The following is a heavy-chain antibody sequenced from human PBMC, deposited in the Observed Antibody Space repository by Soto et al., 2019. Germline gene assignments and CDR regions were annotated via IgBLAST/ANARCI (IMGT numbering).Heavy chain of an antibody. Sequence: QITLKQSGPTLVKPAQTLALTCSFSGFSLTTDGEGVGWVRQPPGAALEWLALLYCDDDERYSPSLKTRLTITKDPSKIQVVLIMTNMDPVDTATYYCAHSLILIPEDAQVRDFAYWGQGTLVTVSS. V-gene: IGHV2-5*02. CDR1: GFSLTTDGEG. D-gene: IGHD3-16*02. CDR2: LYCDDDE. J-gene: IGHJ4*02. CDR3: AHSLILIPEDAQVRDFAY.